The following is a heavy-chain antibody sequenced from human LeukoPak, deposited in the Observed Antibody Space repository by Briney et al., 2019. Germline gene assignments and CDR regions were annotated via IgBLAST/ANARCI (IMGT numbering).Heavy chain of an antibody. V-gene: IGHV3-7*03. Sequence: GGSLRLSCAASGFTFRNYWMSWVRQVPGTGLEWVANIKQDGSDRNYVTSVRGRFTISRDDAESSLYLQMNSLRAEDTAVYYCVRNLAVAGTCFDSWGQGTLVTVSS. CDR3: VRNLAVAGTCFDS. J-gene: IGHJ4*02. CDR1: GFTFRNYW. CDR2: IKQDGSDR. D-gene: IGHD6-19*01.